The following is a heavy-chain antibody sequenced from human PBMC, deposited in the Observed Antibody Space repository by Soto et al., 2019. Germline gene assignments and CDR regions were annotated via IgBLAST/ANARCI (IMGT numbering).Heavy chain of an antibody. D-gene: IGHD3-22*01. CDR3: ARGGYFDSSNYLAY. CDR2: INAGSADI. V-gene: IGHV1-3*01. CDR1: GYTFTTYA. Sequence: ASVKVSCKASGYTFTTYALHWVRQAPGQRLEWMGWINAGSADIKYSQKFQGRVTITRDTSASTVYMELSSLRSEDTAVYYCARGGYFDSSNYLAYWGLGTLVTVS. J-gene: IGHJ4*02.